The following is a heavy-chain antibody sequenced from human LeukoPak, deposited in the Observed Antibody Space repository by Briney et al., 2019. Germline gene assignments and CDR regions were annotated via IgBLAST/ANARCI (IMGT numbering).Heavy chain of an antibody. D-gene: IGHD6-13*01. J-gene: IGHJ4*02. CDR1: GGTFSSHT. CDR3: ARGSSSPRTDFDY. Sequence: AASVKVSCKASGGTFSSHTITWVRQAPGQGLEWMGWINPNSGDTNYAQKFQGRVTMTRDTSISTAYMELSRLRSDDTAVYYCARGSSSPRTDFDYWGQGTLVTVSS. CDR2: INPNSGDT. V-gene: IGHV1-2*02.